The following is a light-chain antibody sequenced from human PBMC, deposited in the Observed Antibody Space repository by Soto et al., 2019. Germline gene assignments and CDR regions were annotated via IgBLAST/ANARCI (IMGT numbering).Light chain of an antibody. CDR2: PTS. CDR3: QQRGDTPIT. CDR1: QSISSN. J-gene: IGKJ5*01. V-gene: IGKV1-39*01. Sequence: DIQLTQSPSSLSFSVGDRVTLSCRASQSISSNLTWYQQKPGQAPRLLIYPTSSLESGVPARFSGSGSGTEFTLTISSLQSDDFAVYYCQQRGDTPITFGQGTRLEIK.